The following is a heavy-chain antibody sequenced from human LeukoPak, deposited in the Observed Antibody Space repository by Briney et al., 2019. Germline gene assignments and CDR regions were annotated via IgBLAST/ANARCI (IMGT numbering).Heavy chain of an antibody. Sequence: SETLSLTCTVSGGSISSYYWSWIRQPAGKGLEWIGRIYISGSTNYNPSLKSRVTISVDTSKNQFSLKLSSVTAADTAVYYCARDGRYYYAFDIWGQGTMVTVSS. CDR3: ARDGRYYYAFDI. CDR2: IYISGST. D-gene: IGHD1-26*01. CDR1: GGSISSYY. J-gene: IGHJ3*02. V-gene: IGHV4-4*07.